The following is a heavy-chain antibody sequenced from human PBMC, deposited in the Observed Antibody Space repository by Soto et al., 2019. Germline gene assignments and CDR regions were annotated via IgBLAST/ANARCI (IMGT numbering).Heavy chain of an antibody. D-gene: IGHD6-19*01. J-gene: IGHJ4*02. V-gene: IGHV3-53*01. CDR1: GFTVSSKY. CDR2: IYGGGTT. CDR3: VRTTGWPGFDF. Sequence: EVQLVESGGGLIQPGGSLRLSCAASGFTVSSKYMTWVRQAPGKGLEWVSVIYGGGTTYYADSVKGRFTISRDNSKNTLYLQMNSLRVEDTAVYYCVRTTGWPGFDFWGQGTLVTVSS.